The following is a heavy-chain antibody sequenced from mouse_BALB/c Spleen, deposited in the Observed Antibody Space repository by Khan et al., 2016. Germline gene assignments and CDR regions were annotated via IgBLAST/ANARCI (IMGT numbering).Heavy chain of an antibody. D-gene: IGHD1-1*01. Sequence: IQLVQSGPELVKPGASVKISCKASGYSFTGYFMNWVMQSHGKSLEWIGRINPHIGETLYNQKFKGKATLTVDESSRTAHMELRSLASEDSEVYYCARKNGSDFDYWGQGTTLTVSS. CDR3: ARKNGSDFDY. J-gene: IGHJ2*01. CDR2: INPHIGET. V-gene: IGHV1-20*02. CDR1: GYSFTGYF.